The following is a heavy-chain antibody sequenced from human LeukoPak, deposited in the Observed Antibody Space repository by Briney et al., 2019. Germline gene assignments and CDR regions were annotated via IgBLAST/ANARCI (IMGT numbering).Heavy chain of an antibody. CDR1: GYSISSGYY. V-gene: IGHV4-38-2*02. CDR3: ARDLRYSSGSSSGGNAFDI. CDR2: IYSSGST. D-gene: IGHD6-19*01. J-gene: IGHJ3*02. Sequence: SETLSLACTVSGYSISSGYYWGWIRQPAGKGLKWLGRIYSSGSTSYNPSLDSRVRISIDTSKNQFSLKLSSVTAADTAVYYCARDLRYSSGSSSGGNAFDIWGQGTMVTVSS.